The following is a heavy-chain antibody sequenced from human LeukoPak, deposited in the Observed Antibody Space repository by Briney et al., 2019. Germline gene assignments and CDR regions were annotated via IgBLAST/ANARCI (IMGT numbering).Heavy chain of an antibody. CDR1: GGTFSSYA. CDR2: IIPIFDTA. J-gene: IGHJ6*02. V-gene: IGHV1-69*13. CDR3: ARDRAGYCSGGSCYGYYYGMDV. D-gene: IGHD2-15*01. Sequence: SVKVSFKASGGTFSSYAISWVRQAPGQGLEWMGRIIPIFDTANYAQKFQGRVTITANESTSTAYMELSSLRSEDTAVYYCARDRAGYCSGGSCYGYYYGMDVWGQGTTVTVSS.